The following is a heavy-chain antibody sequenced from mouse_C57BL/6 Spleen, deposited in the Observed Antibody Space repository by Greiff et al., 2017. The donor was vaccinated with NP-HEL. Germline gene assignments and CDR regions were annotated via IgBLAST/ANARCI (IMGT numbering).Heavy chain of an antibody. CDR2: ISDGGSYT. CDR3: ARGGLTPFAY. CDR1: GFTFSSYA. D-gene: IGHD2-4*01. J-gene: IGHJ3*01. Sequence: EVHLVESGGGLVKPGGSLKLSCAASGFTFSSYAMSWVRQTPEKRLEWVATISDGGSYTYYPDNVKGRFTISRDNAKNNLYLQMSHLKSEDTAMYYCARGGLTPFAYWGQGTLVTVSA. V-gene: IGHV5-4*01.